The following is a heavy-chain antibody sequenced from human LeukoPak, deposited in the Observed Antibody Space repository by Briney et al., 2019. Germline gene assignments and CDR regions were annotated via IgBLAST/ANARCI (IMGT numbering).Heavy chain of an antibody. D-gene: IGHD3-22*01. V-gene: IGHV4-30-4*01. CDR3: ARPYYYDSRIDL. Sequence: SETLSLTCTVSGVSISSGDYYWSWIRQPPGKGLEWIGYMYSSGSTYYNPSLKSRATISVDTSKNQFSRKLISVTAADTAVYYCARPYYYDSRIDLWGQGTLVTVSS. J-gene: IGHJ5*02. CDR2: MYSSGST. CDR1: GVSISSGDYY.